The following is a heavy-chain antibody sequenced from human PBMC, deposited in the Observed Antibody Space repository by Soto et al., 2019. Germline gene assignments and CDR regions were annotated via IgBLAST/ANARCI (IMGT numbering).Heavy chain of an antibody. J-gene: IGHJ4*02. CDR2: MNPDTGDT. CDR1: GYTFTNYD. Sequence: ASVKVSCKTSGYTFTNYDINWVRQTTGQGLEWMGWMNPDTGDTGYAQKFQGRVTLTSNTSTNTAYMELSSMRSEDTAVYYCARVWEQGFCFDNWGQGALVTVSS. V-gene: IGHV1-8*01. CDR3: ARVWEQGFCFDN. D-gene: IGHD3-3*01.